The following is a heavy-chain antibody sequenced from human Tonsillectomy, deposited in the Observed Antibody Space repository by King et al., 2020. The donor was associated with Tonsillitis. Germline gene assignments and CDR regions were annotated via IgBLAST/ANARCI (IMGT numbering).Heavy chain of an antibody. J-gene: IGHJ6*03. D-gene: IGHD3-10*01. V-gene: IGHV4-4*07. CDR3: ARDSPRFPMDV. CDR2: FYSTGST. CDR1: GGSISSYY. Sequence: QLQESGPGLVKPSETLSLTCTVSGGSISSYYWSWIRQPAGKGLEWIGRFYSTGSTNYNPSLKSRVTMSVDTSKNQFSLKLSSLTAADMAVYYCARDSPRFPMDVWGKGTTVTVSS.